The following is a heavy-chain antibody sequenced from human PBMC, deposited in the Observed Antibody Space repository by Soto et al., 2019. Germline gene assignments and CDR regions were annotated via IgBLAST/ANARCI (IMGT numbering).Heavy chain of an antibody. CDR2: ISYDGSNK. J-gene: IGHJ4*02. CDR3: ARSYYGGNEWAGFDY. Sequence: PGGSLRLSCAASGFTFSSYAMHWVRQAPGKGLEWVAVISYDGSNKYYADSVKGRFTISRDNSKNTLYLQMNGLRAEDTAVYYCARSYYGGNEWAGFDYWGQGTLVTVS. CDR1: GFTFSSYA. D-gene: IGHD4-17*01. V-gene: IGHV3-30-3*01.